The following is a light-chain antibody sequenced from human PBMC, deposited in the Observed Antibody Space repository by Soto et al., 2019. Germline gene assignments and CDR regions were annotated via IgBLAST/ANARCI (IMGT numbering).Light chain of an antibody. CDR1: QSVSNN. Sequence: EIVMTRSPATLSVSPGETATLSCRASQSVSNNVAWYQQKPGQAPRLLILGASTRATGIPARFSGSGSGTEFTLTISSLQSEDFAVYYCQQYNNWPRTFGQGTKVDIK. CDR2: GAS. V-gene: IGKV3-15*01. CDR3: QQYNNWPRT. J-gene: IGKJ1*01.